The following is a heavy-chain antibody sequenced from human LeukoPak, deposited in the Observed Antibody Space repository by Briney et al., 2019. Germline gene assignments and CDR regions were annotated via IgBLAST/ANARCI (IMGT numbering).Heavy chain of an antibody. CDR1: GGTFSSYA. J-gene: IGHJ6*03. CDR2: IIPIFGTA. CDR3: AARFALHPEPAALGNYYYMDV. Sequence: SVKVSCKASGGTFSSYAISWVRQAPGQGLEWMGGIIPIFGTANYAQKLQGRVTITTDESTSTAYMELSSLRSEDTAVYYCAARFALHPEPAALGNYYYMDVWGKGTTVTVSS. V-gene: IGHV1-69*05. D-gene: IGHD2-2*01.